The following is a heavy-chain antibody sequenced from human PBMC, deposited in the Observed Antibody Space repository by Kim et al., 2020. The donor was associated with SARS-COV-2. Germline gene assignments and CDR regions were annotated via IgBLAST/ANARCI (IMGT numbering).Heavy chain of an antibody. D-gene: IGHD3-22*01. J-gene: IGHJ4*02. Sequence: TPSLKSRVTISVDTSKNQFSLKLSSVTAADTAVYYCARLPLDYDSSGFDYWGQGTLVTVSS. V-gene: IGHV4-59*08. CDR3: ARLPLDYDSSGFDY.